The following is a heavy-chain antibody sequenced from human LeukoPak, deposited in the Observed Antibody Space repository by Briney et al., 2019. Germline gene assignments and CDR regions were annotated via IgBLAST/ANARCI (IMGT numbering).Heavy chain of an antibody. Sequence: ASVKVSCKASGYTFTGYYMHWVRQAPGQGLEWMGWINPNSGGTNYAQRFQGRVTMTRDTSISTAYMELSRLRSDDTAVYYCARGPYYDILTGYYAYWGQGTLVTVSS. CDR3: ARGPYYDILTGYYAY. V-gene: IGHV1-2*02. J-gene: IGHJ4*02. CDR1: GYTFTGYY. D-gene: IGHD3-9*01. CDR2: INPNSGGT.